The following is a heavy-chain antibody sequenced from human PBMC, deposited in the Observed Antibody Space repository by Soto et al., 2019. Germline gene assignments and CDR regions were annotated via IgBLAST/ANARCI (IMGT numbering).Heavy chain of an antibody. D-gene: IGHD3-10*01. J-gene: IGHJ4*02. CDR2: IIPIFGVT. CDR3: VRDWESTTQTWGFGDS. Sequence: VQVVQSGAEVKKPGSSVKVSCKASGGTFSSYPITWVRQAPGQGLEWLGRIIPIFGVTNYAQKFQDRLTMSADRPTTTAYMELSRLTSADTAVYYCVRDWESTTQTWGFGDSWGQGTLGTVSS. V-gene: IGHV1-69*04. CDR1: GGTFSSYP.